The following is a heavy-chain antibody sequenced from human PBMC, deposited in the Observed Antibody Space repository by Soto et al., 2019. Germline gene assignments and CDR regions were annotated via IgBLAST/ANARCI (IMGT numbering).Heavy chain of an antibody. J-gene: IGHJ4*02. V-gene: IGHV1-69*02. Sequence: QVQLVQSGAEVKKPGSSVKVSCEASGGTFTSYTISWVRQAPGQGLEWMGRIIPMLGIPNYAQKFQGRVTITADKSTSTAYMELSSLRSEDTAVYYCVSAVGGFDYWGQGTLVTVSS. CDR3: VSAVGGFDY. CDR1: GGTFTSYT. CDR2: IIPMLGIP.